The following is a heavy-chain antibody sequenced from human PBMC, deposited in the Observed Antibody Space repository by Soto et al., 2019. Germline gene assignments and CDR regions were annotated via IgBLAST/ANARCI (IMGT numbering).Heavy chain of an antibody. V-gene: IGHV4-30-2*01. Sequence: QVQLQESGSGLVKPSQTLSLTCAVSGGSMSSGGYSWSWIRQPPGKGLEWIGYIYHNGSPYYNPSLKSRVTISVDRSKNQFSLKLSSVTAADTAVYYCARVPDVWGQGTTVTVSS. CDR1: GGSMSSGGYS. CDR3: ARVPDV. CDR2: IYHNGSP. J-gene: IGHJ6*02.